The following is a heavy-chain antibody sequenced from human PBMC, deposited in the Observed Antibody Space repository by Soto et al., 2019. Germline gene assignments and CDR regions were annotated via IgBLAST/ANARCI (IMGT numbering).Heavy chain of an antibody. D-gene: IGHD6-19*01. J-gene: IGHJ4*02. CDR1: GGTFSSYA. CDR3: ARAKGAGIQNRVDY. CDR2: IIPIFGTA. V-gene: IGHV1-69*13. Sequence: ASVKVSCKASGGTFSSYAISWVRQAPGQGLEWMGGIIPIFGTANYAQKFQGRVTITADESTSTAYMELSSLRSEDTAVYYCARAKGAGIQNRVDYWGQGTLGTVSS.